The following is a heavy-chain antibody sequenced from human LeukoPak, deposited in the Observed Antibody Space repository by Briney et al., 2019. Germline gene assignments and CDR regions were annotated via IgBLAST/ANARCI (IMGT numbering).Heavy chain of an antibody. V-gene: IGHV4-34*01. CDR3: ARGRPIAAVNWFDP. Sequence: PSETLSLTCAVYGGSFSGYYWSWIRQPPGKGLEWIGETNHSGSTNYNPSLKSRVTISVDTSKNQFSLKLSSVTAADTAVYYCARGRPIAAVNWFDPWGQGTLVNVFS. CDR1: GGSFSGYY. CDR2: TNHSGST. J-gene: IGHJ5*02. D-gene: IGHD6-13*01.